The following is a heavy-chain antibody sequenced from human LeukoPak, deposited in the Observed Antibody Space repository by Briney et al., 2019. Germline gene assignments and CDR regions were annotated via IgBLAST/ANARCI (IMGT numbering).Heavy chain of an antibody. D-gene: IGHD3-10*01. CDR1: GYTFTSYG. CDR3: AREAGVRGVIISGGFDP. CDR2: ISAYNGNT. Sequence: ASVKVSCKASGYTFTSYGISWVRQAPGQGLEWMGWISAYNGNTNYAQKLQGRVTMTTDTSTSTAYMELSSLRSEDTAVYYCAREAGVRGVIISGGFDPWGQGTLVTVSS. J-gene: IGHJ5*02. V-gene: IGHV1-18*01.